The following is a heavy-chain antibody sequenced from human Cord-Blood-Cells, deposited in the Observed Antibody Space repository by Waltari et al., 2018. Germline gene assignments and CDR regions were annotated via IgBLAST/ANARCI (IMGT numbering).Heavy chain of an antibody. Sequence: QVQLQQWGAGLLKPSETLSLTCAVYGGSFSGYYWSWIRQPPGKGLEWIGEINHSGSTNSNPSLKSRVTISVDTSKNQFSLKLSSVTAADTAVYYCARPSYYDILTGYYNYYFDYWGQGTLVTVSS. V-gene: IGHV4-34*01. CDR2: INHSGST. D-gene: IGHD3-9*01. CDR3: ARPSYYDILTGYYNYYFDY. CDR1: GGSFSGYY. J-gene: IGHJ4*02.